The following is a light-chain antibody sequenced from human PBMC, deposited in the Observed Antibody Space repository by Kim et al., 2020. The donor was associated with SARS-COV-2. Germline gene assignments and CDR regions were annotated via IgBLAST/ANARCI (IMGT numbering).Light chain of an antibody. CDR3: NSYTSSNTWV. Sequence: GPSITFSCTGTSSDVGGHSHVSWFQQHPGKAPKLMIYDVSYRPSGVSNRFSGSKSGNTASLTISGLQPEDEADYYCNSYTSSNTWVFGGGTKLTVL. J-gene: IGLJ3*02. CDR1: SSDVGGHSH. V-gene: IGLV2-14*03. CDR2: DVS.